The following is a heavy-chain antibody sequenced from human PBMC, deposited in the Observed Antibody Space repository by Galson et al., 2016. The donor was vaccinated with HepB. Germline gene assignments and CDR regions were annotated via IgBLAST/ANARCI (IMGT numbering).Heavy chain of an antibody. Sequence: SLRLSCAASGFTFNTYAMHWVRQAPGKGLEWVALISYDGTDKYYADSVKGRFTISRDNSNNTMYVQMNSLRADDTAVYYCVRDKSSWNLGEFYYYGLDVWGHGTRVTVSS. D-gene: IGHD3-10*01. J-gene: IGHJ6*02. V-gene: IGHV3-30*04. CDR1: GFTFNTYA. CDR2: ISYDGTDK. CDR3: VRDKSSWNLGEFYYYGLDV.